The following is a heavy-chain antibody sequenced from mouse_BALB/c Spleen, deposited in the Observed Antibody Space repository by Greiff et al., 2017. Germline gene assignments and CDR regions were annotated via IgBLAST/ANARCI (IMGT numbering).Heavy chain of an antibody. CDR3: ARRSLTGNYYAMDY. D-gene: IGHD4-1*01. Sequence: VQLQQPGAELVKPGASVKLSCKASGYTFTSYWMHWVKQRPGQGLEWIGEINPSNGRSNYNEKFKSKATLTVDKSSSTAYMQLSSLTSEDSAVYYCARRSLTGNYYAMDYWGQGTSVTVSS. V-gene: IGHV1S81*02. CDR2: INPSNGRS. CDR1: GYTFTSYW. J-gene: IGHJ4*01.